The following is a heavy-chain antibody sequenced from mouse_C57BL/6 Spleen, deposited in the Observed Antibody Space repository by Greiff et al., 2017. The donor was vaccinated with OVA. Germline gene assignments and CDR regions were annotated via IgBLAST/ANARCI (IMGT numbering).Heavy chain of an antibody. D-gene: IGHD2-3*01. CDR3: ARDGRWLLQDYYAMDY. Sequence: EVHLVESGGGLVKPGGSLKLSCAASGFTFSSYAMSWVRQTPETRLEWVATISDGGSYTYYPDTVKGRFTISRDNAKNTLYLQMSHLKSEDTAMYYCARDGRWLLQDYYAMDYWGQGTSVTVSS. CDR1: GFTFSSYA. CDR2: ISDGGSYT. J-gene: IGHJ4*01. V-gene: IGHV5-4*01.